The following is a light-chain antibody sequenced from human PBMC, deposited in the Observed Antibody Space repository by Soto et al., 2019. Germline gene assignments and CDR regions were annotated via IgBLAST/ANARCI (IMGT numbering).Light chain of an antibody. CDR2: LNSDGSH. J-gene: IGLJ3*02. V-gene: IGLV4-69*01. CDR3: QTWGTGPWV. CDR1: SGHSSYA. Sequence: QLLLTQSPSASASLGASVKLTCTLSSGHSSYAIAWHQQQPEKGPRYLMKLNSDGSHSKGDGIPARFSGSNSGAERYLTISSLQSEDEADYYCQTWGTGPWVFGGGTKLTVL.